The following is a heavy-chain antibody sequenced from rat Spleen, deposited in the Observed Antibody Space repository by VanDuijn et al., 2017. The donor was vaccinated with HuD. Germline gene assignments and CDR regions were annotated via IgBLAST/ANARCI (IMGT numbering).Heavy chain of an antibody. D-gene: IGHD1-4*01. CDR3: IRESLPGYNSHWFVY. Sequence: QVQVKESGPGLVQPSQTLSLTCTVSGFSLTSNGVSWVRQPPGKGLEWIAAISTGGNTYYNSALRSRLSISRDTSKNQVFLNVNSLQTEDTATYFCIRESLPGYNSHWFVYWGQGTLVTVSS. CDR1: GFSLTSNG. CDR2: ISTGGNT. J-gene: IGHJ3*01. V-gene: IGHV2S12*01.